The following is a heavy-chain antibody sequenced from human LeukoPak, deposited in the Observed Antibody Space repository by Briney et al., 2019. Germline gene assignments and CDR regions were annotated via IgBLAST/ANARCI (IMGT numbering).Heavy chain of an antibody. CDR2: INANNGET. CDR3: SRESTFGAVVDFNY. J-gene: IGHJ4*02. Sequence: ASVKVSRKTSGYNFTTFGIAWVRQAPGQGLEWMGWINANNGETHYAQKFHDRVTMTTDSSTNTAYMELRGLKSDDSAMYYCSRESTFGAVVDFNYWSQGTLVTVSS. V-gene: IGHV1-18*01. CDR1: GYNFTTFG. D-gene: IGHD3-16*02.